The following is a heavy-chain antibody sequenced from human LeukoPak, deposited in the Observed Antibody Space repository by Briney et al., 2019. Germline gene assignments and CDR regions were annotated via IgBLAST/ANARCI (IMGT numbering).Heavy chain of an antibody. J-gene: IGHJ4*02. CDR2: IKSKTDGGTT. D-gene: IGHD3-22*01. CDR3: TTDQADYYDSSGYYLYFDY. V-gene: IGHV3-15*01. CDR1: GFTFSNAW. Sequence: GGSLRLSCAASGFTFSNAWMSWVRQAPGKGLEWVGRIKSKTDGGTTDYAAPVKGRFTISRDDSKDALYLQMNSLKTEDTAAYYCTTDQADYYDSSGYYLYFDYWGQGTLVTVSS.